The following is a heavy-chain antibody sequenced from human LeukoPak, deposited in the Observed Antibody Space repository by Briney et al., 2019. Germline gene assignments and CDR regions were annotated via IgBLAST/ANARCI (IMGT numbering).Heavy chain of an antibody. V-gene: IGHV4-59*08. CDR2: IFYNGNT. CDR3: ASSTIIVAIDAFDI. J-gene: IGHJ3*02. D-gene: IGHD3-22*01. Sequence: SETLSLSCTVSGGSFNNYYWSWVRQPPGKGLEWLGYIFYNGNTKYDPSLQSRVTISLDTSKSQFSLKLSSVTAADTAVYYCASSTIIVAIDAFDIWGRGTMVTVSS. CDR1: GGSFNNYY.